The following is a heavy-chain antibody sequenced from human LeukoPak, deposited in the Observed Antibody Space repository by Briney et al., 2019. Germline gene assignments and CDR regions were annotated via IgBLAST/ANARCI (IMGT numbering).Heavy chain of an antibody. CDR3: ARVLSPGAFDI. Sequence: ASVKVSCKASGYTFTSYDINWVRQAPGQGLEWMGGIIPIFGTANYAQKFQGRVTITADESTSTAYMELSSLRSEDTAVYYCARVLSPGAFDIWGQGTMVTVSS. CDR1: GYTFTSYD. CDR2: IIPIFGTA. V-gene: IGHV1-69*13. D-gene: IGHD2/OR15-2a*01. J-gene: IGHJ3*02.